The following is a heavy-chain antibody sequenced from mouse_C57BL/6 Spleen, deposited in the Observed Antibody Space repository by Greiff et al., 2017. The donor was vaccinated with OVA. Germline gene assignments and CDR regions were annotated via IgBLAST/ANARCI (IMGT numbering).Heavy chain of an antibody. CDR1: GYTFTSYW. CDR2: IDPSDSYT. J-gene: IGHJ3*01. D-gene: IGHD2-2*01. Sequence: QVQLQQPGAELVRPGTSVKLSCKASGYTFTSYWMHWVKQRPGQGLEWIGVIDPSDSYTNYNQKFKGKATLTVDTSSSTAYMQLSSLTSEDSAVYYCARWGVTTGTFADWGQGTLVTVSA. V-gene: IGHV1-59*01. CDR3: ARWGVTTGTFAD.